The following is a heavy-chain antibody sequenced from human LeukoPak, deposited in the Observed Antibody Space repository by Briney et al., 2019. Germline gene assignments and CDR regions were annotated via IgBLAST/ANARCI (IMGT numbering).Heavy chain of an antibody. CDR3: TRGPDDLLPGRAFDF. J-gene: IGHJ3*01. V-gene: IGHV6-1*01. D-gene: IGHD3-3*01. Sequence: SQNLSLTCAISGDSISSNSAAWNWIRLSPSRGLEWLGRTLYRSKWLNDYAPSVKGRITINPDTSKNQFSLQLKSVTPEDTALYYCTRGPDDLLPGRAFDFWGQGTMVTVSS. CDR1: GDSISSNSAA. CDR2: TLYRSKWLN.